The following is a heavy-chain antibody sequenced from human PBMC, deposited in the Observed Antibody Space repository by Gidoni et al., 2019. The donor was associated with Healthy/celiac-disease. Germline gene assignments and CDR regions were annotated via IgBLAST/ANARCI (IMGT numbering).Heavy chain of an antibody. D-gene: IGHD2-2*01. CDR3: ARDRVPAAPYGMDV. CDR2: IYSCGST. CDR1: GFTFSSNY. Sequence: EVQLVESGGGLIQPGGSRRLSCAASGFTFSSNYMSWVRQAPGRGLEWVSVIYSCGSTYYADSVKGRFTISRDNSKNTLYLQMNSLRAEDTAVYYCARDRVPAAPYGMDVWGQGTTATVSS. V-gene: IGHV3-53*01. J-gene: IGHJ6*02.